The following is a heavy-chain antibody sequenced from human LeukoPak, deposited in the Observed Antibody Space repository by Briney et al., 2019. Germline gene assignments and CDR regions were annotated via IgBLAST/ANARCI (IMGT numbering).Heavy chain of an antibody. CDR3: ARGYCSGGSCYYFDY. V-gene: IGHV1-69*05. CDR1: GGTFSSYA. J-gene: IGHJ4*02. D-gene: IGHD2-15*01. CDR2: IIPIFGTA. Sequence: GASVKVSCKASGGTFSSYAISWVRQAAGQGLEWMGRIIPIFGTANYAQKFQGRVTITTDESTSTAYMELSSLRSEDTAVYYCARGYCSGGSCYYFDYWGQGTLVTVSS.